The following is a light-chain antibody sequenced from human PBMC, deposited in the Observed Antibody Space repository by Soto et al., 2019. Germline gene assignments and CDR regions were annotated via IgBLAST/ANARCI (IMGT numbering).Light chain of an antibody. CDR1: QRLSASD. V-gene: IGKV3-20*01. CDR3: QQYGSSGT. CDR2: GVS. J-gene: IGKJ1*01. Sequence: EIVLTQSPGTLSLSPGQRATLSCRASQRLSASDIAWYQQKPGQAPKFLIYGVSSRATGIPHRFSGSGSGTDFTPTISRLEPEDFAVYHCQQYGSSGTFGQGTKVEIK.